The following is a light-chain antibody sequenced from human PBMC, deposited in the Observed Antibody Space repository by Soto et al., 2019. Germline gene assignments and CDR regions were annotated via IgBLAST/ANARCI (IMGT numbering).Light chain of an antibody. CDR2: GAS. CDR3: QQRSNWPPT. CDR1: QDIRSS. V-gene: IGKV3-11*01. Sequence: EIVMTQSPATLSVSPGERVTLSCRASQDIRSSLAWYQQKPGQAPRLLIYGASIRATGVPATFSGSGSGTDLTLTISRLEPEDFEVYYCQQRSNWPPTFGQGTRLEIK. J-gene: IGKJ5*01.